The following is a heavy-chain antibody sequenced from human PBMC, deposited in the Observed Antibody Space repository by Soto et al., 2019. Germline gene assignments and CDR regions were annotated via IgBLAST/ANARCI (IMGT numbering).Heavy chain of an antibody. CDR1: GGSISSYY. J-gene: IGHJ6*04. Sequence: PSETLSLTCTVSGGSISSYYWSWIRQPPGKGLEWIGYINYSGSTNYNPSLKSRVTISVDTSKNQFSLKLSSVTAADTAVYYCARGLFRTMDFWGKGTTVTVSS. CDR2: INYSGST. CDR3: ARGLFRTMDF. V-gene: IGHV4-59*12. D-gene: IGHD3-22*01.